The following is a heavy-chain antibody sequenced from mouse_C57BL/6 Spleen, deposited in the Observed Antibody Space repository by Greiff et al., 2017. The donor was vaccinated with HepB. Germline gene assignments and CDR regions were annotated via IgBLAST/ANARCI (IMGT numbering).Heavy chain of an antibody. CDR2: IHPNSGSS. D-gene: IGHD2-4*01. J-gene: IGHJ3*01. CDR1: GYTFTSYW. V-gene: IGHV1-64*01. Sequence: QVQLQQPGAELVKPGASVKLSCKASGYTFTSYWMHWLKQRPGQGLQWIGMIHPNSGSSNYNEKFKSKATLTVDKSSSTAYMQLSSLTSEDSAVYYCATHYDYEGFAYWGQGTLVTVSA. CDR3: ATHYDYEGFAY.